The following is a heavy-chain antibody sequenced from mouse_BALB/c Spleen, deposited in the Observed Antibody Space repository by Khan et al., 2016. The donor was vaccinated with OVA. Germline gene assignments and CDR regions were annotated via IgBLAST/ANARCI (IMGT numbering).Heavy chain of an antibody. J-gene: IGHJ2*01. CDR3: QRGNWQCYYFYY. Sequence: EVKLEVSGPELVKPGASVKMSCKASGYTFTNYVLHWVKQKPGQGLEWIGYINPYNGGTKYNEKFKGKATLASDKSSITAYMELSSLTSEDSAVYYWQRGNWQCYYFYYWGQGPLSRSPQ. D-gene: IGHD4-1*01. CDR1: GYTFTNYV. CDR2: INPYNGGT. V-gene: IGHV1S136*01.